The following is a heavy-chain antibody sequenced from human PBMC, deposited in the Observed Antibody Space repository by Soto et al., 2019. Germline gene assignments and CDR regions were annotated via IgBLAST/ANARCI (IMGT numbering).Heavy chain of an antibody. CDR1: GYTFTSYD. J-gene: IGHJ6*02. D-gene: IGHD2-8*01. Sequence: ASVKVSCKASGYTFTSYDINWVRQATGQGLEWMGWMNPNSGNTGYAQKFQGRVTMTRNTSISTAYMELSSLRSEDTAVYYCARERRYCTNGVCYPRHYYYYGMDVWGQGTTVTVSS. V-gene: IGHV1-8*01. CDR2: MNPNSGNT. CDR3: ARERRYCTNGVCYPRHYYYYGMDV.